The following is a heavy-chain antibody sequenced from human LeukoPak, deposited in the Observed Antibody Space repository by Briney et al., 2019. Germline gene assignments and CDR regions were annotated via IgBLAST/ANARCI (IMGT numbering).Heavy chain of an antibody. CDR2: IYHSGST. Sequence: PSETLSLTCAVSGGSISSGGYSWSWIRQPPGKGLEWIGYIYHSGSTYYNPSLKSRVTISVDRSKNQFSLKLSSVTAADTAVYYCARARITIFGVVKGYFDYWGQGTLVTVSS. CDR3: ARARITIFGVVKGYFDY. V-gene: IGHV4-30-2*01. J-gene: IGHJ4*02. D-gene: IGHD3-3*01. CDR1: GGSISSGGYS.